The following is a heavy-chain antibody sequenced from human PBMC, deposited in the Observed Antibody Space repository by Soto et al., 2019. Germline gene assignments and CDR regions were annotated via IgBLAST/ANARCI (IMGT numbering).Heavy chain of an antibody. CDR2: IIGSGGST. V-gene: IGHV3-23*01. J-gene: IGHJ2*01. CDR3: AKGSLPRYCSGGSCPRYFDL. D-gene: IGHD2-15*01. CDR1: GFTFSSDA. Sequence: GGSLRLSCAASGFTFSSDAISWVRQAPGKGLEWVSTIIGSGGSTYYADSVKGRFTISRDISKNTLYLQMNSLRAEDTAIYYCAKGSLPRYCSGGSCPRYFDLWGRGTLVTVSS.